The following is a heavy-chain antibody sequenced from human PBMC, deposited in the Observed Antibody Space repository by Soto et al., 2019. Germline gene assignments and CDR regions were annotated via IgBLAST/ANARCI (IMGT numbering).Heavy chain of an antibody. V-gene: IGHV4-34*01. D-gene: IGHD3-22*01. CDR2: INHSGST. Sequence: PSETLSLTCAVYGGSFSGYYWSWIRQPPGKGLEWIGEINHSGSTNYNPSLKSRVTISVDTSKNQFSLKLSSVTAADTAVYYCAKIHDRYYDSSGYYPRTYYGMDVWGQGTTVTVSS. CDR3: AKIHDRYYDSSGYYPRTYYGMDV. J-gene: IGHJ6*02. CDR1: GGSFSGYY.